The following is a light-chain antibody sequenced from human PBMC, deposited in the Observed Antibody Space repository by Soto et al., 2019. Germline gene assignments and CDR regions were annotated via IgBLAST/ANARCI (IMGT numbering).Light chain of an antibody. J-gene: IGKJ1*01. CDR3: QLFNRYPWT. V-gene: IGKV1-5*03. CDR2: TAS. Sequence: DIQMTQSPSTLSASVGDRLTITCRASQSISDLLAWYQQKPGKAPKLLIYTASTLESGVPSRFSGSGSGTEFALTISSLQPDDFATSYCQLFNRYPWTFGQGTKVQIK. CDR1: QSISDL.